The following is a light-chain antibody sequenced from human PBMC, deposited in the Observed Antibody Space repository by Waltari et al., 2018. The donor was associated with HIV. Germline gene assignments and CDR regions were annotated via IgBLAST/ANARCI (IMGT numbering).Light chain of an antibody. J-gene: IGLJ2*01. CDR3: HSYDSDNQI. CDR1: SGSIASNS. CDR2: DHS. V-gene: IGLV6-57*01. Sequence: NFMLTQPHSVSDSPGKTVTISCTRNSGSIASNSVQWYQRRPGSSPTTVIFDHSQRPSGVSVRFSASIDTSSNSASLTIVGLKTEDEGDFFCHSYDSDNQIFGGGTKLTVL.